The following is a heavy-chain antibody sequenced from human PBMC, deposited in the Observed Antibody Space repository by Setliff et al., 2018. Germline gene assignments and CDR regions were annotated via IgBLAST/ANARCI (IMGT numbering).Heavy chain of an antibody. CDR1: GFTFSKYW. CDR2: IKEDGSEK. Sequence: GGSLRLSCAASGFTFSKYWMSWVRQAPGKGPEWVANIKEDGSEKYYVDSVKGRFTISRDNAKNSLYLETNSLRDDDTAVYYCAREPRDKPEDIWGQGTMVTVSS. V-gene: IGHV3-7*03. J-gene: IGHJ3*02. CDR3: AREPRDKPEDI.